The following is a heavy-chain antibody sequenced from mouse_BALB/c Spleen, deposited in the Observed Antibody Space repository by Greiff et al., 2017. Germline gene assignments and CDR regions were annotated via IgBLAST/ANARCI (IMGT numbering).Heavy chain of an antibody. D-gene: IGHD6-5*01. CDR1: GFTFSSYG. J-gene: IGHJ2*01. V-gene: IGHV5-6-3*01. CDR2: INSNGGST. CDR3: AREGSYADY. Sequence: EVMLVESGGGLVQPGGSLKLSCAASGFTFSSYGMSWVRQTPDKRLELVATINSNGGSTYYPDSVKGRFTISRDNAKNTLYLQMSSLKSEDTAMYYCAREGSYADYWGQGTTLTVSS.